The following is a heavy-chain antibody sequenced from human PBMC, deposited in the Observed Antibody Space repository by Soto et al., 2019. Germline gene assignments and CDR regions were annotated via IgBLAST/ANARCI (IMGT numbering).Heavy chain of an antibody. J-gene: IGHJ4*02. CDR1: GDSVSSNSAA. D-gene: IGHD6-25*01. Sequence: HAQTLSLTCAISGDSVSSNSAAWNWIRQSPSRGLEWLGRKYYRSKWYNDYAVSVKSRITINPDTSKNQFSLQLNSVTPEDTAVYYCESGGRSSGGYYFDYWGQGPLVTVS. V-gene: IGHV6-1*01. CDR3: ESGGRSSGGYYFDY. CDR2: KYYRSKWYN.